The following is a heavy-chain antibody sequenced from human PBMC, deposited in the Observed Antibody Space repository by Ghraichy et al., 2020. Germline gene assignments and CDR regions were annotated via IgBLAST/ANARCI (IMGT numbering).Heavy chain of an antibody. Sequence: ASVKVSCKASGYTFTSYAMNWVRQAPGQGLEWMGWINTNTGNPTYAQGFTGRFVFSLDTSVSTAYLQISSLKAEDTAVYYCARDPLAVAGTSAAFDIWGQGTMVTVSS. D-gene: IGHD6-19*01. V-gene: IGHV7-4-1*02. J-gene: IGHJ3*02. CDR3: ARDPLAVAGTSAAFDI. CDR1: GYTFTSYA. CDR2: INTNTGNP.